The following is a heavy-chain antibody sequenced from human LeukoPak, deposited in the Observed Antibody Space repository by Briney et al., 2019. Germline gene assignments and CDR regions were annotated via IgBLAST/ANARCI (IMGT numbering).Heavy chain of an antibody. D-gene: IGHD3-22*01. CDR1: GYTFTSYD. CDR3: ARAPYYYDSSGYYYYGMDV. CDR2: IIPILGIA. Sequence: SVKVSCKASGYTFTSYDINWVRQAPGQGLEWMGRIIPILGIANYAQKFQGRVTITADKSTSTAYMELSSLRSEDTAVYYCARAPYYYDSSGYYYYGMDVWGQGTTVTVSS. V-gene: IGHV1-69*04. J-gene: IGHJ6*02.